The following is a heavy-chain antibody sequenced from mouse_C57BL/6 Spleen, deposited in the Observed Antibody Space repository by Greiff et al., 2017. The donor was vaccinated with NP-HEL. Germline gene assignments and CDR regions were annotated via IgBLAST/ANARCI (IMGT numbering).Heavy chain of an antibody. CDR3: ARDPQTGTKDY. CDR2: ISDGGSYT. J-gene: IGHJ2*01. CDR1: GFTFSSYA. D-gene: IGHD4-1*01. V-gene: IGHV5-4*01. Sequence: EVKLQESGGGLVKPGGSLKLSCAASGFTFSSYAMSWVRQTPEKRLEWVATISDGGSYTYYPDNVKGRFTISRDNAKNNLYLQMSHLKSEDTAMYYCARDPQTGTKDYWGQGTTLTVSS.